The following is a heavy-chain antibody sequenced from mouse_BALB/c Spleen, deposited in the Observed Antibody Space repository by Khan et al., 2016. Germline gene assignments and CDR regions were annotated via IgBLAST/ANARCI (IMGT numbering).Heavy chain of an antibody. Sequence: QVTLKESGPGILQPSQTLSLTCSFSGFSLSTSGMGVSWIRQPSGQGLEWLAHIFWDDDKRYTSSLKSRLTISKDTSRNQVFLKLTSVDTADTATYYGARPRATIVTTGFAYGGQGTPVT. CDR3: ARPRATIVTTGFAY. D-gene: IGHD2-12*01. V-gene: IGHV8-12*01. J-gene: IGHJ3*01. CDR2: IFWDDDK. CDR1: GFSLSTSGMG.